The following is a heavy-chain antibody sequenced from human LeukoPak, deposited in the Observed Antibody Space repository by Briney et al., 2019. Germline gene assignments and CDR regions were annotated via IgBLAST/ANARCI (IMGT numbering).Heavy chain of an antibody. D-gene: IGHD5-18*01. CDR1: GYTLTELS. V-gene: IGHV1-24*01. Sequence: ASVKVSCKVSGYTLTELSMHWVRQAPGKGPEWMGGFDPEDGETIYAQKFQGRVTITRDTSASTAYMELSSLRSEDTAVYYCARTYSSGGYFDYWGQGTLVTVSS. J-gene: IGHJ4*02. CDR3: ARTYSSGGYFDY. CDR2: FDPEDGET.